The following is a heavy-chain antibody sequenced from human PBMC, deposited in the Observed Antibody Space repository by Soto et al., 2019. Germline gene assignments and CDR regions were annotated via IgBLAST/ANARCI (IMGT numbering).Heavy chain of an antibody. CDR2: IYYSGST. D-gene: IGHD2-2*01. CDR3: ARAYCSSNSCQRYYYYYYMDV. Sequence: SETLSLTCTVSGGSISSGGYYWSWIRQHPGKGLEWIGYIYYSGSTYYNPSLKSRVTISVDTSKNQFSLKLSSVTAADTAVYYCARAYCSSNSCQRYYYYYYMDVWGKGTTVTVSS. CDR1: GGSISSGGYY. V-gene: IGHV4-31*03. J-gene: IGHJ6*03.